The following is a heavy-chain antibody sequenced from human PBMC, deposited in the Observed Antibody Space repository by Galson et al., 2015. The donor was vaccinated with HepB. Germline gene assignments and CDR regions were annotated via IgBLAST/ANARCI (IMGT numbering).Heavy chain of an antibody. CDR2: VDPEDGET. CDR1: GYTFTDYY. CDR3: ATLYDGSGYYSFDY. V-gene: IGHV1-69-2*01. D-gene: IGHD3-22*01. J-gene: IGHJ4*02. Sequence: SCKVSGYTFTDYYMHWVQQAPGKGLEWMGLVDPEDGETMYAESFQGRVTISADTSTDTAYMELSSLRSEDTAVYYCATLYDGSGYYSFDYWGQGTLVTVSS.